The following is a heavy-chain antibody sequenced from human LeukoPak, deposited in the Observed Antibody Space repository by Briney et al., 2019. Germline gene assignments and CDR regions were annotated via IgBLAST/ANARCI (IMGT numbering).Heavy chain of an antibody. CDR1: GFTFSRHN. V-gene: IGHV3-21*04. J-gene: IGHJ4*02. D-gene: IGHD2-15*01. CDR3: AKSGLNRFDY. CDR2: ISGSSSYI. Sequence: PGGSLRLSCAASGFTFSRHNMNWVRQAPGKGLEWVSSISGSSSYIYYADSVKGRFTISRDNARNSLYLQMNSLRAEDTAVYYCAKSGLNRFDYWGQGTLVTVSS.